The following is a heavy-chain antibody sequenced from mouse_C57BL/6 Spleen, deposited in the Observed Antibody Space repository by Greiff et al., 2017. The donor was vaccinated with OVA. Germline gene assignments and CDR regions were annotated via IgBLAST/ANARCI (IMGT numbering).Heavy chain of an antibody. Sequence: QVQLKQPGAELVKPGASVKVSCKASGYTFTSYWMHWVKQRPGQGLEWIGRIHPSDSDTNYNQKFKGKATLTVDKSSSTAYMQLSSLTSEDSAVYYCAIYYYGSSPWFAYWGQGTLVTVSA. CDR1: GYTFTSYW. D-gene: IGHD1-1*01. CDR3: AIYYYGSSPWFAY. J-gene: IGHJ3*01. V-gene: IGHV1-74*01. CDR2: IHPSDSDT.